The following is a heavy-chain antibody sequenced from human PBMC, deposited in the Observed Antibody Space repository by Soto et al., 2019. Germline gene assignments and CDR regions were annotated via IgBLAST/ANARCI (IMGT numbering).Heavy chain of an antibody. J-gene: IGHJ5*02. CDR1: GGSLSNYF. CDR3: VRTFPPAPRVVLSHNWFVP. D-gene: IGHD3-3*01. V-gene: IGHV4-59*01. Sequence: SETLSLTYTVSGGSLSNYFWSWIRQPPGKGLEWIGYVYSSGTTDYNPSLKSRVTISIDTSKNQISLKLSSVTAADTAVYFCVRTFPPAPRVVLSHNWFVPWGPGTLVTVSS. CDR2: VYSSGTT.